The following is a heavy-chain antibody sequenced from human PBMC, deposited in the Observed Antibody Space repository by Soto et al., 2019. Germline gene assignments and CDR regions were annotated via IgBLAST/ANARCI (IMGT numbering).Heavy chain of an antibody. V-gene: IGHV3-23*01. CDR1: GFTFSSFG. Sequence: EVQVLESGGGLVQPGGSLRLSCAASGFTFSSFGMNWVRQAPGKGLEWVSGVRSDGDTTYNAESVKGRFTVSRDTSKNTVYLKMNSLRAEDKAVYYCAKGKGVGATPDGANCWGQGTPVTVSS. J-gene: IGHJ4*02. CDR2: VRSDGDTT. CDR3: AKGKGVGATPDGANC. D-gene: IGHD1-26*01.